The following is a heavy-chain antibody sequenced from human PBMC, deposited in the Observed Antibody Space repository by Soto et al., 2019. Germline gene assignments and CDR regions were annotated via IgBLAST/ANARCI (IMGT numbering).Heavy chain of an antibody. D-gene: IGHD6-6*01. V-gene: IGHV4-34*01. CDR3: ARAISSGGLVSSIAARPRGVLGYYMDV. Sequence: SETLSLTCAVYGGSFSGYYWSWIRQPPGKGLEWIGEINHSGSTNYNPSLKSRVTISVDTSKNQFSLKLSSVTAADTAVYYCARAISSGGLVSSIAARPRGVLGYYMDVWGKGTTVTVSS. J-gene: IGHJ6*03. CDR2: INHSGST. CDR1: GGSFSGYY.